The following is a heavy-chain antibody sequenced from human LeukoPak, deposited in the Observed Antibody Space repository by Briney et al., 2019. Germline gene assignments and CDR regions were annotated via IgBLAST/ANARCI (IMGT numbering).Heavy chain of an antibody. V-gene: IGHV3-9*01. J-gene: IGHJ4*02. CDR2: ISWNSGDI. D-gene: IGHD2-2*01. CDR3: AKDTCSSTSCSNDY. Sequence: GGSLRLSCAGSGFIFNNYAMHWVRQPPGKGLEWVSGISWNSGDIDYADSVKGRFTISRDNAKNSLYLQMNSLRAEDTALYYCAKDTCSSTSCSNDYWGQGTLVTVSS. CDR1: GFIFNNYA.